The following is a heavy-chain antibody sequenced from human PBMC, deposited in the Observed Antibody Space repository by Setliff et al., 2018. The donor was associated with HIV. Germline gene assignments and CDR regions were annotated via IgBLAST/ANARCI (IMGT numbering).Heavy chain of an antibody. V-gene: IGHV1-69*10. D-gene: IGHD3-10*01. J-gene: IGHJ4*02. CDR1: RGTFSSYG. Sequence: SVKVSCKASRGTFSSYGFNWVRQAPGQGLEWMGGIIPILGIANYAQKFQGRDTITADKSISTVYMKMTSLRSEDTAVYYCASGGGNFDTSYSEKYWGQGTLVTVSS. CDR2: IIPILGIA. CDR3: ASGGGNFDTSYSEKY.